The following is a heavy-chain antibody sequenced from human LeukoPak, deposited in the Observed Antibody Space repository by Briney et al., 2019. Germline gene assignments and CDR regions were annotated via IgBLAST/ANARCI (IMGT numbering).Heavy chain of an antibody. D-gene: IGHD1-26*01. CDR1: GFTFTNFW. Sequence: GGSLRLSCEASGFTFTNFWMTWVRQAPGKGLEWVDNIKEDGTQKYYLDSVKGRFTITRDDARNSVYLQMNSLRAEDTAGYYCARAGWEHDYWGQGAIVTVSS. CDR2: IKEDGTQK. J-gene: IGHJ4*02. V-gene: IGHV3-7*01. CDR3: ARAGWEHDY.